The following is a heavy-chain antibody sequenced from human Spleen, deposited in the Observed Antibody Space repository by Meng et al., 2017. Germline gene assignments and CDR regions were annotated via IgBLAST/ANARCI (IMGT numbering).Heavy chain of an antibody. J-gene: IGHJ4*02. Sequence: QVHLQESGPGLVQPSWTMSITCAVSGDSISSINWWSWVRQPPGKGLEWIGEIYHTGTTNYNPSLESRVTISVDTSKNQFSLKMKSVTAADTAVYYCASQSVTAIPFDYWGPGALVTVSS. CDR1: GDSISSINW. D-gene: IGHD2-21*02. CDR3: ASQSVTAIPFDY. CDR2: IYHTGTT. V-gene: IGHV4-4*02.